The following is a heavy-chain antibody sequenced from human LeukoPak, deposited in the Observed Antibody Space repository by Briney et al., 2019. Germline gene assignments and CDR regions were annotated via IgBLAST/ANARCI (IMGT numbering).Heavy chain of an antibody. D-gene: IGHD2-15*01. V-gene: IGHV4-30-4*01. Sequence: SETLSLTCTVFGGSISSGDYYWSWIRQPPGKGLEWIGYIYYSGSTNYNPSLKSRVTISVDTSKNQFSLKLSSVTAADTAVYYCARGHSYCSGGSCYPRYYYYGMDVWGQGTTVTVSS. CDR1: GGSISSGDYY. J-gene: IGHJ6*02. CDR3: ARGHSYCSGGSCYPRYYYYGMDV. CDR2: IYYSGST.